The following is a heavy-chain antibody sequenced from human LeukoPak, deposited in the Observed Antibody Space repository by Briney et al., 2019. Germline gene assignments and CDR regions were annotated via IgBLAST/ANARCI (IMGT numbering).Heavy chain of an antibody. J-gene: IGHJ4*02. D-gene: IGHD1-26*01. Sequence: SQTLSLTCTVSGASISHDYHFWSWIRQPPEKGLEFIGYIFHSGSTYYNASLRSRVTISIDTSKSQFSLSLSSVTAADTAVYYCARLGGPGAGADYWGQGALVTVPS. CDR3: ARLGGPGAGADY. CDR2: IFHSGST. CDR1: GASISHDYHF. V-gene: IGHV4-30-4*01.